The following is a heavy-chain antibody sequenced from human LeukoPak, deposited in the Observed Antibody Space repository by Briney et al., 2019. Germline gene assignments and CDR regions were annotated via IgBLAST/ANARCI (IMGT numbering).Heavy chain of an antibody. V-gene: IGHV4-61*09. Sequence: PSETLSLTCTVSGGSISSGSYYWSWIRQPAGKGLEWIGHIYTSGSTNYNPSLKSRVTISVDTSKNQFSLSLSSVTAADPAVYYCAREFWNYRSGNLQAFDIWGQGTMVTVSS. CDR2: IYTSGST. CDR1: GGSISSGSYY. D-gene: IGHD3-10*01. J-gene: IGHJ3*02. CDR3: AREFWNYRSGNLQAFDI.